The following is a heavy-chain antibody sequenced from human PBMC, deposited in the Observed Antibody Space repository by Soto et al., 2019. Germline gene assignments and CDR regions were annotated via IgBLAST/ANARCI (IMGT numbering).Heavy chain of an antibody. D-gene: IGHD3-3*01. CDR1: GGSISSGGYY. CDR2: IYYSGST. V-gene: IGHV4-31*03. Sequence: PSETLSLTCTVSGGSISSGGYYWSWIRQHPGKGLEWIGYIYYSGSTYYNPSLKSRVTISVDTSKNQFSLKLSSVTAADTAVYYCARVLGGRDYDFWSGYYTPTANWFDPWGQGTLVTVSS. CDR3: ARVLGGRDYDFWSGYYTPTANWFDP. J-gene: IGHJ5*02.